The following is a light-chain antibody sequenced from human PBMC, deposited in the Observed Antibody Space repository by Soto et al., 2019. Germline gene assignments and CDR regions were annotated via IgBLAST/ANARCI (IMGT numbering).Light chain of an antibody. CDR2: AAS. Sequence: AVQMTQSPSSLSASVGDRVTITCRASQGIGNDLGWYQQKSGKAPKHLIYAASNLQSGVPSRFSGSRSGTDITLTISCLQPEDVATYYCLQDHNYPLTFAGGTKVEI. CDR3: LQDHNYPLT. CDR1: QGIGND. V-gene: IGKV1-6*01. J-gene: IGKJ4*01.